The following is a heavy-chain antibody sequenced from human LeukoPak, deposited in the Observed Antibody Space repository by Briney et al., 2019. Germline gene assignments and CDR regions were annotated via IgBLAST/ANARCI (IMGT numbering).Heavy chain of an antibody. J-gene: IGHJ5*02. CDR3: ANPDYLLYGRGWFDL. V-gene: IGHV1-18*01. D-gene: IGHD2/OR15-2a*01. CDR2: ISAYNGNT. Sequence: ASVKVSCKASGYTFTSYGISWVRQAPGQGLEWMGWISAYNGNTNYAQKLQGRVTMTTDTSTSTAYMELRSLRSDDTAVYFCANPDYLLYGRGWFDLWGQGTLVTVSS. CDR1: GYTFTSYG.